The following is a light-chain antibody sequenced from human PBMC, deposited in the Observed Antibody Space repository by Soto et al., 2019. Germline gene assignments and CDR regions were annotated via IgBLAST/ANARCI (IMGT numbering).Light chain of an antibody. J-gene: IGKJ4*01. CDR3: QQYNNWPRGT. CDR2: GAS. Sequence: DIVLTQSPGTLSLSPGERATLSCRASQDVLNNYLAWFQQKPGQAPRLLICGASTRATGIPARFSGSGSGTEFTLTISSLQSEDFAVYYCQQYNNWPRGTFGGGTKVDIK. V-gene: IGKV3-15*01. CDR1: QDVLNN.